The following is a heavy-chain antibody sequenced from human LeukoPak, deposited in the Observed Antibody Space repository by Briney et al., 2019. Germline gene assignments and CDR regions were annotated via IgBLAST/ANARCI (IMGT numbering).Heavy chain of an antibody. V-gene: IGHV1-8*01. CDR1: GYTFTSYD. J-gene: IGHJ6*02. CDR3: AKDLYLAWFGEWIYYYYGMDV. Sequence: ASVKVSCKASGYTFTSYDINWVRQATGQGLEWMGWMNPNSGNTGYAQKFQGRVTMTRNTSISTAYMELSSLRAEDTAVYYCAKDLYLAWFGEWIYYYYGMDVWGQGTTVTVSS. D-gene: IGHD3-10*01. CDR2: MNPNSGNT.